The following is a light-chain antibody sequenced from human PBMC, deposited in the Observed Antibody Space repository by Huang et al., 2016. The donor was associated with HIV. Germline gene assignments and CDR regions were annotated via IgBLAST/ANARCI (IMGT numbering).Light chain of an antibody. CDR2: DAS. CDR1: QSVSSY. J-gene: IGKJ1*01. V-gene: IGKV3-11*01. Sequence: EIVLTQSPATLSLSPGERATLSCRASQSVSSYLAWYQQKPGQAPGLLIYDASNRATGIPARFSSSGSGTDFTLTISSLEPEDFAVYYCQQRSNWPTFGQGTKVEIK. CDR3: QQRSNWPT.